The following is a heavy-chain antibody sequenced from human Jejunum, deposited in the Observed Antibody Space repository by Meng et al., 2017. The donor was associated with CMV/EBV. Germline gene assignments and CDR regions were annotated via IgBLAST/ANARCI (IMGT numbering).Heavy chain of an antibody. CDR2: INHSGIT. D-gene: IGHD3-9*01. CDR3: ARGETIFSY. V-gene: IGHV4-34*01. Sequence: LSLACALSGEAFSPYYWSWIRQPPGKGLEWIGEINHSGITNYNPSLRSRLTISVDTSNNQFSLKVSSVTAADTAIYYCARGETIFSYWGQGTLVTVSS. CDR1: GEAFSPYY. J-gene: IGHJ4*02.